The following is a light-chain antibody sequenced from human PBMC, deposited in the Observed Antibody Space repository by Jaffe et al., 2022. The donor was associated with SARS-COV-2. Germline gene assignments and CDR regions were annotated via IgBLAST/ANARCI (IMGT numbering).Light chain of an antibody. Sequence: QSVLTQPPSVSGAPGQRVTISCTGSSSNIGARYDVHWYQQLPGTAPKVLIYGNTNRPSGVPDRFSGSKSGTSASLAISGLQAEDEADYYCQSYDSSLSGSRVFGTGTKVTVL. CDR1: SSNIGARYD. V-gene: IGLV1-40*01. J-gene: IGLJ1*01. CDR2: GNT. CDR3: QSYDSSLSGSRV.